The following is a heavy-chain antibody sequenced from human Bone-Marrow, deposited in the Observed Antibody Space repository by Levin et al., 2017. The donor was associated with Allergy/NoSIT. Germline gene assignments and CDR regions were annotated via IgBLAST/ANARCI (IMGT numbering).Heavy chain of an antibody. J-gene: IGHJ4*02. CDR1: GDTFNTYG. CDR2: IIPVLGKT. CDR3: ARAVQLWYHFDY. D-gene: IGHD1-1*01. V-gene: IGHV1-69*04. Sequence: PEASVKVSCKASGDTFNTYGISWVRQAPGQGLEWMGRIIPVLGKTNYAQKFQGRLTITADKSTSTAYMELSGLRPEDSALYYCARAVQLWYHFDYWGQGTLVTVSS.